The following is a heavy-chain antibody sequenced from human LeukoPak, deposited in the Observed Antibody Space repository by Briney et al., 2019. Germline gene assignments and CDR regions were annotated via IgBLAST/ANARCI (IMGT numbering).Heavy chain of an antibody. Sequence: SETLSLTCTVSGGSISTGDFYWGWIRQPPGKGLEWIGRIYTSGSTNYNPSLESRVTISLDTSKNQFSLRLNSVTAADTAVYYCAREGTSSGEADYWGQGTLVTVSS. D-gene: IGHD3-16*01. CDR3: AREGTSSGEADY. V-gene: IGHV4-61*08. CDR1: GGSISTGDFY. J-gene: IGHJ4*02. CDR2: IYTSGST.